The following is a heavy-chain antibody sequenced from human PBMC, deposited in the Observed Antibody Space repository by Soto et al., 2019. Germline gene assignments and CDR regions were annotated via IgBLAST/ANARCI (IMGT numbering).Heavy chain of an antibody. CDR3: ARSSTSANYFDY. Sequence: QVQLQESGPGLVKPSQTLSLTCTVSGGSISSGGYYWSWIRQHPGKGLEWIGYIYYSGSTYYHPSLKIRVTISVDTSKNQFSLKLSSVTAADTAVYYCARSSTSANYFDYWGQGTLVTVSS. D-gene: IGHD2-2*01. J-gene: IGHJ4*02. CDR1: GGSISSGGYY. CDR2: IYYSGST. V-gene: IGHV4-31*03.